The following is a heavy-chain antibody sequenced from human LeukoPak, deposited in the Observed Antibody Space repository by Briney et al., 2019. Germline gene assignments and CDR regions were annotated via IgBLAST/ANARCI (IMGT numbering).Heavy chain of an antibody. D-gene: IGHD2-2*02. CDR3: ARWSRPNEIVVVPAAIILDY. Sequence: ASVKVSCKASGYTFTSYGISWVRQAPGQGLEWMGWISAYNGNTNYAQKLQGRVTMTTDTSTRTDSMELRSLRSDDTAVYYCARWSRPNEIVVVPAAIILDYWGQGTLVTVSS. J-gene: IGHJ4*02. V-gene: IGHV1-18*01. CDR2: ISAYNGNT. CDR1: GYTFTSYG.